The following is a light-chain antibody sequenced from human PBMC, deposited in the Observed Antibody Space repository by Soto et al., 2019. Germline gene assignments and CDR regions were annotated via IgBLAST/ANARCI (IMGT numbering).Light chain of an antibody. V-gene: IGKV3-20*01. CDR3: QQYGGSPPAYT. J-gene: IGKJ2*01. CDR1: RSVDRDY. CDR2: ATS. Sequence: EVVLTQSPGPLSLSPGERATLSCRASRSVDRDYLSWFQHKRGQPPRVLVFATSSRAAGTPVRFSGSGSGTNFTLTITRVEPEDFGVYYCQQYGGSPPAYTFGLGTKLEI.